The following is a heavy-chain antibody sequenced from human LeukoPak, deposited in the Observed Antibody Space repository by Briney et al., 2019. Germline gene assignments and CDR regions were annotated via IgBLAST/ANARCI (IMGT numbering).Heavy chain of an antibody. Sequence: GGSLRLSCAASGFTLRNYWMHWVRQVPGRGLVWVSRISGDGSGTNYADSVKGRYTISRDNAKNTVYLQINNLRAQDTAVYFCARYSSSSGGPSYYLDYWGQGTLVTVSS. CDR2: ISGDGSGT. CDR3: ARYSSSSGGPSYYLDY. D-gene: IGHD6-6*01. J-gene: IGHJ4*02. V-gene: IGHV3-74*01. CDR1: GFTLRNYW.